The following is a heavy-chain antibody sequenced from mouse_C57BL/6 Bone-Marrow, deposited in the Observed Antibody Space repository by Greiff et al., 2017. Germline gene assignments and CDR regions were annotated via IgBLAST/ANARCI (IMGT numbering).Heavy chain of an antibody. CDR1: GYAFSSSW. Sequence: VQLQQSGPELVKPGASVKISCKASGYAFSSSWMNWVKQRPGKGLEWIGRIYPGDGDTNYNGKFKGKATLTADKSSSTAYMQLSSLTSEDSAVYFCAREGVRGSIPFAYWGQGTLVTVSA. D-gene: IGHD1-1*01. V-gene: IGHV1-82*01. CDR2: IYPGDGDT. CDR3: AREGVRGSIPFAY. J-gene: IGHJ3*01.